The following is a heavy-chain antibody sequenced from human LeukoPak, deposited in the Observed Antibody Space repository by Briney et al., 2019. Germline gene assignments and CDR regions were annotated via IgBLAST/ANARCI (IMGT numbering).Heavy chain of an antibody. J-gene: IGHJ4*02. V-gene: IGHV3-53*01. CDR2: YSAGST. CDR1: GFSFSKYY. CDR3: ARVFRYSSFDY. Sequence: GGSLRLSCAASGFSFSKYYMGWVRQAPGKGLRWVSLYSAGSTYYADSVQGRFTISRDDSENTVYLQMDSLRAEDTAVYFCARVFRYSSFDYWGQGTLVTVSS. D-gene: IGHD3-9*01.